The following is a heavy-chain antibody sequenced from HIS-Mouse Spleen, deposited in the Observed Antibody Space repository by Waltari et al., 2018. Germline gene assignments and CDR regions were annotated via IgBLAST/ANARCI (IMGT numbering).Heavy chain of an antibody. CDR1: GYTFTGYY. CDR2: INPTSGGT. D-gene: IGHD1-26*01. CDR3: ARGRILEWELFDY. Sequence: QVQLVQSGAEVKKPGASVKVSCKASGYTFTGYYMHWVRQAPGQGLEWRGWINPTSGGTNYAQKFQGRVPMTRDTSISTAYMELSRLRSDDTAVYYCARGRILEWELFDYWGQGTLVTVSS. V-gene: IGHV1-2*02. J-gene: IGHJ4*02.